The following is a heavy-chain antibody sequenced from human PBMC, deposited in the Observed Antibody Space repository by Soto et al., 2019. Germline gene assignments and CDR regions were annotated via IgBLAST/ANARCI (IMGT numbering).Heavy chain of an antibody. CDR2: IYHSGST. D-gene: IGHD2-8*01. J-gene: IGHJ5*01. Sequence: SETLSLTCAVSGGSISSGGYSWSWIRQPPGKGLEWIGYIYHSGSTYYRSKWYNDYAVSVKSRITISPDTSNNQLSLQLNSVTPDDTAVYYCVRLIGNSWLDSWGQGTLVTVSS. CDR1: GGSISSGGYS. V-gene: IGHV4-30-2*05. CDR3: VRLIGNSWLDS.